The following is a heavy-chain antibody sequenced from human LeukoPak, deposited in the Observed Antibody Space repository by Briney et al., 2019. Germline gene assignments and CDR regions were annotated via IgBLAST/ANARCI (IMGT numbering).Heavy chain of an antibody. D-gene: IGHD3-10*01. J-gene: IGHJ4*02. CDR1: GGSISITTYY. Sequence: SETLSLTCTVSGGSISITTYYWGWIRQPPGKGLEWIGNIYYSGGTYYNPSLKSRVTISVDTSKNQFSLKLSSVTAADTAVYYCARDYMVRGVIDYWGQGTLVTVSS. V-gene: IGHV4-39*07. CDR2: IYYSGGT. CDR3: ARDYMVRGVIDY.